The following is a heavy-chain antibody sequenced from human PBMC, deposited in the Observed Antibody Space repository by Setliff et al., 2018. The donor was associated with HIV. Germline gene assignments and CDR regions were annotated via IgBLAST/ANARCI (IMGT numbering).Heavy chain of an antibody. D-gene: IGHD2-15*01. CDR2: ISPSSTII. CDR3: ARDFCGSSCSSGYGYFDH. J-gene: IGHJ4*02. CDR1: GFSFSSYS. V-gene: IGHV3-48*01. Sequence: GGSLRLSCAASGFSFSSYSMNWVRQAPGKGLEWVSYISPSSTIIYYPDSVKGRFTTSRDNARNSLYLEMNSLRADDTAVYYCARDFCGSSCSSGYGYFDHWGQGTLVTV.